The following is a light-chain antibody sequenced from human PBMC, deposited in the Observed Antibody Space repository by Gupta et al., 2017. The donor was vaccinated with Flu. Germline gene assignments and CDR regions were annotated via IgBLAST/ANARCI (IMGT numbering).Light chain of an antibody. Sequence: EIVLTLSPATLSLSPVECGTLNCRARQTVSSHLAWYQQKPGQGPRLLIYYASNMATGILARFSGSGAGTEFTLTISSRGPEDFAVYYCQQRGDRLPQWTFGQGTKVEIK. CDR3: QQRGDRLPQWT. CDR1: QTVSSH. V-gene: IGKV3-11*01. J-gene: IGKJ1*01. CDR2: YAS.